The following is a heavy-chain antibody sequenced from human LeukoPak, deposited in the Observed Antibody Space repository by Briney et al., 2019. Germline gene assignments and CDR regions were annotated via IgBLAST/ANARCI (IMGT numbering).Heavy chain of an antibody. J-gene: IGHJ4*02. CDR3: ARDEARTGYIHY. D-gene: IGHD3-9*01. Sequence: SETLSLTCTVSGGSISSYYWSRVRQPAGKGLEWIGRIYISGTTNYNPSLKSRITMSLDMSKNQLSLRLTSVTAADTAVYYCARDEARTGYIHYWGQGTLITVSS. CDR2: IYISGTT. CDR1: GGSISSYY. V-gene: IGHV4-4*07.